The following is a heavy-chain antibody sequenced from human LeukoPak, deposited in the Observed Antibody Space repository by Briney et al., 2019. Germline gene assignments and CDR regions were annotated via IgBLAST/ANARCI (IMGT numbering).Heavy chain of an antibody. Sequence: SPTLSLTFAISVDSLFTNNVAWNWLRQSPARGLEWLGRTYYRSKWSFDYAVSVKIRITINADTSKNQFSLQLSSVTPEDTAVYYCARGKYTSFDNWGQGTLVTVSS. J-gene: IGHJ4*02. V-gene: IGHV6-1*01. CDR2: TYYRSKWSF. D-gene: IGHD6-6*01. CDR3: ARGKYTSFDN. CDR1: VDSLFTNNVA.